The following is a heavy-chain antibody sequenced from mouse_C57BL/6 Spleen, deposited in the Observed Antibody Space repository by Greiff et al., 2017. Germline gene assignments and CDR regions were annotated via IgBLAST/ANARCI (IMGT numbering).Heavy chain of an antibody. D-gene: IGHD1-1*01. CDR2: ISSGGDYI. CDR1: GFTFSSYA. J-gene: IGHJ3*01. CDR3: TREWDYYGSSYFAY. Sequence: EVQGVESGEGLVKPGGSLKLSCAASGFTFSSYAMSWVRQTPEKRLEWVAYISSGGDYIYYADTVKGRFTISSDNARNTLYLQMSSLKSEDTAMYYCTREWDYYGSSYFAYWGQGTLVTVSA. V-gene: IGHV5-9-1*02.